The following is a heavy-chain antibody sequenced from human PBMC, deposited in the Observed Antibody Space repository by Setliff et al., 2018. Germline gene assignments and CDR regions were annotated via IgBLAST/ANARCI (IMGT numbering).Heavy chain of an antibody. V-gene: IGHV4-39*01. J-gene: IGHJ3*02. D-gene: IGHD6-13*01. CDR2: IYYSGST. Sequence: PSETLSLTCTVSGGSISSSSYYWGWIRQPPGKGLEWIGSIYYSGSTYYNPSLKSRVTISVDTSKNQFSLKLSSVTAADTAVYYCARRIGEQQLVHDAFDIWGQGTMVTVSS. CDR3: ARRIGEQQLVHDAFDI. CDR1: GGSISSSSYY.